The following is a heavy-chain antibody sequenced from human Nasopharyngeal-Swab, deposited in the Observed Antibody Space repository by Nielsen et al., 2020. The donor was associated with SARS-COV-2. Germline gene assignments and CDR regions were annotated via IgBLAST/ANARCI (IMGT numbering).Heavy chain of an antibody. V-gene: IGHV4-34*01. CDR1: GGSFSGYY. CDR2: INHSGST. CDR3: ARGYYDRARDY. D-gene: IGHD3-22*01. J-gene: IGHJ4*02. Sequence: SETLSLTCAVYGGSFSGYYWSWIRQPPGKGLEWIGEINHSGSTNYNPSLKSRVTISVDTSKNQFSLELSSVTAADTAVYYCARGYYDRARDYWGQGTLVTVSS.